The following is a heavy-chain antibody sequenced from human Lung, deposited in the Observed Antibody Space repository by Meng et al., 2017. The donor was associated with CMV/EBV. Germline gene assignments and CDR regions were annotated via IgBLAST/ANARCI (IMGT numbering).Heavy chain of an antibody. J-gene: IGHJ4*02. V-gene: IGHV1-2*04. D-gene: IGHD6-13*01. CDR2: INPNSGGT. Sequence: VQRVQSGAEVKKPGASVKVSCKASGYTFTGYYMHWVRQASGQGLEWMGWINPNSGGTNYAQKFQGWATMTRDTSISTAYMELSRLRSDDTAVYYCARDWEGSWAVFDYWGQGTLVTVSS. CDR1: GYTFTGYY. CDR3: ARDWEGSWAVFDY.